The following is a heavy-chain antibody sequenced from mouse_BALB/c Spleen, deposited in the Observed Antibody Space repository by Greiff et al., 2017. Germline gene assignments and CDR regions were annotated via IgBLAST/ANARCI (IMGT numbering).Heavy chain of an antibody. Sequence: DVKLVESGPDLVKPSQSLSLTCTVTGYSITSGYSWHWIRQFPGNKLEWMGYIHYSGSTNYNPSLKSRISITRDTSKNQLFLQLNSVTTEDTATYYCARRETYYGNFDYWGQGTTLTVAS. J-gene: IGHJ2*01. CDR1: GYSITSGYS. D-gene: IGHD2-10*01. V-gene: IGHV3-1*02. CDR2: IHYSGST. CDR3: ARRETYYGNFDY.